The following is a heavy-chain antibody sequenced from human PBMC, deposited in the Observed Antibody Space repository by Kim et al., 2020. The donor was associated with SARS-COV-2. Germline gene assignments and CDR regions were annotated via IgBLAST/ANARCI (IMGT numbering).Heavy chain of an antibody. J-gene: IGHJ5*02. D-gene: IGHD3-16*02. CDR2: IWYDGSNK. CDR1: GFTFSSYG. Sequence: GGSLRLSCAASGFTFSSYGMHWVRQAPGKGLEWVAVIWYDGSNKYYADSVKGRFTISRDNSKNTLYLQMNSLRAEDTAVYYCATDQSEYDYVWGSYRSGSGFDPWGQGTLVTVSS. V-gene: IGHV3-33*01. CDR3: ATDQSEYDYVWGSYRSGSGFDP.